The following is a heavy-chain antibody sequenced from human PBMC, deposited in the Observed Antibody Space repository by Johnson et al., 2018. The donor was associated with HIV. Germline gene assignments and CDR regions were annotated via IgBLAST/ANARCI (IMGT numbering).Heavy chain of an antibody. V-gene: IGHV3-9*01. CDR1: GFTFDDYA. CDR3: ARGGQLVLDAFDI. D-gene: IGHD6-6*01. J-gene: IGHJ3*02. Sequence: EVQLVESGGGLVQPGRSMRLSCAASGFTFDDYAMHWVRQAPGKGLEWVSGISWNGGSIGYADSVKGRFTISRDNAKSSLFLQMNSLRAEDTAVYYCARGGQLVLDAFDIWGQGTMVTVSS. CDR2: ISWNGGSI.